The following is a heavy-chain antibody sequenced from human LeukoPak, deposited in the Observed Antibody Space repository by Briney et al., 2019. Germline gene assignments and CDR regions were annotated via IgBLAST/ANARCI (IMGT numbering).Heavy chain of an antibody. J-gene: IGHJ4*02. CDR2: IKQDGSEE. CDR1: GFTFSSYW. D-gene: IGHD4-17*01. V-gene: IGHV3-7*01. CDR3: ARLTVTTSVCFDY. Sequence: GGSLRLSCAASGFTFSSYWMSWVRQAPGKGLEWVANIKQDGSEEYYVDSVKGRFTISRDNAKNSLYLQMNSLRAEDTAVYYCARLTVTTSVCFDYWGQGTLVTVSS.